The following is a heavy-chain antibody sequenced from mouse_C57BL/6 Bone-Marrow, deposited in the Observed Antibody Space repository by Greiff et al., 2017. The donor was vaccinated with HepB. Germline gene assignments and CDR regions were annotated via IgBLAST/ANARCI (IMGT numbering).Heavy chain of an antibody. J-gene: IGHJ4*01. V-gene: IGHV2-2*01. Sequence: VKLMESGPGLVQPSQSLSITCTVSGFSLTSYGVHWVRQSPGKGLEWLGVIWSGGSTDYNAAFISRLSISKDNSKSQVFFKMNSLRADDTAIYYCARTTVVDYYAMDYWGQGTSVTVSS. D-gene: IGHD1-1*01. CDR2: IWSGGST. CDR1: GFSLTSYG. CDR3: ARTTVVDYYAMDY.